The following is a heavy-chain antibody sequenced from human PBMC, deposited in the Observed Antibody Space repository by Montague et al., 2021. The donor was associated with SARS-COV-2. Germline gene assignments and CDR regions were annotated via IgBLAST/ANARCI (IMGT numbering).Heavy chain of an antibody. J-gene: IGHJ4*02. D-gene: IGHD2-2*01. CDR3: ARAPPISAVSSPRRNQFFFDS. CDR1: GFTFSSSA. V-gene: IGHV3-23*01. CDR2: ISGGGVST. Sequence: SLRLSCPASGFTFSSSAMSWVRQAPGKGLEWVSTISGGGVSTYYADSVKGRFTISRDNFKNTLYLQMNSLRAEDTAVYYCARAPPISAVSSPRRNQFFFDSWGQGTLVTVSS.